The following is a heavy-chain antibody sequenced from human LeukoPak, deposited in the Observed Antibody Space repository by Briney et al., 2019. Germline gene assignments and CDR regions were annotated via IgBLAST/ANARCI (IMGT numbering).Heavy chain of an antibody. V-gene: IGHV4-59*08. D-gene: IGHD4-17*01. CDR2: IYYSGSI. CDR1: GGSISGYY. Sequence: PSETLSLTCTVSGGSISGYYWTWIRQPPGKGLEWIGDIYYSGSINYNPSPKSRVTISADTSKNQFSLKLSSVTAADTAVYYCARTYGDYLYYFDSWGQGTLVTVSS. J-gene: IGHJ4*02. CDR3: ARTYGDYLYYFDS.